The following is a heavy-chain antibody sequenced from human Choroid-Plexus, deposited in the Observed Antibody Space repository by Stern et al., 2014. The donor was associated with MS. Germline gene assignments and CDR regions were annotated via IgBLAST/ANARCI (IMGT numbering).Heavy chain of an antibody. V-gene: IGHV1-2*02. J-gene: IGHJ6*02. CDR3: ARDQRGITIFGVVTDYYYLGMDV. D-gene: IGHD3-3*01. CDR2: INPNTGGT. CDR1: GYIFTGYY. Sequence: QLVQSGAEVKKPGASVKVSCKTSGYIFTGYYIHWVRQAPGQGLAWMAWINPNTGGTKYAQKFQGRVTMSRDTSISTAYVELSSLTSDDTAVYYCARDQRGITIFGVVTDYYYLGMDVWGQGTTVTVSS.